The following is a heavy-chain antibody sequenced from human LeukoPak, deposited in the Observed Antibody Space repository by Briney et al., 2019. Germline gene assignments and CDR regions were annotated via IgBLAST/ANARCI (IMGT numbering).Heavy chain of an antibody. V-gene: IGHV3-23*01. J-gene: IGHJ4*02. CDR1: GFTFSSYA. D-gene: IGHD5-12*01. CDR2: ISGSGGST. CDR3: AEDRGYSGYDAFDY. Sequence: PGGSLRLSCAASGFTFSSYAMSWVRQAPGKGLEWVSAISGSGGSTYYADSVKGRFTISRDNSKNTLYLQMNSLRAEDTAIYYCAEDRGYSGYDAFDYWGQGTLVTVSS.